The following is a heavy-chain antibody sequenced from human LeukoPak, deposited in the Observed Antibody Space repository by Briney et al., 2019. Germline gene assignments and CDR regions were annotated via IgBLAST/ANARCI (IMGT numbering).Heavy chain of an antibody. CDR3: ARDSWDPPTRSYDSSGYYYQNAFDI. CDR1: EGTFSSYA. J-gene: IGHJ3*02. CDR2: IIPIFGTA. D-gene: IGHD3-22*01. Sequence: ASVKVSCKASEGTFSSYAISWVRQAPGQGLEWMGGIIPIFGTANYAQKFQGRVTITTDESTSTAYMELSSLRSEDTAVYYCARDSWDPPTRSYDSSGYYYQNAFDIWGQGTMVTVSS. V-gene: IGHV1-69*05.